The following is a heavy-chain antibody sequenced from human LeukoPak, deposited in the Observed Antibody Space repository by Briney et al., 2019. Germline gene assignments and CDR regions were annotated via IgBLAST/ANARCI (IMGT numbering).Heavy chain of an antibody. V-gene: IGHV4-39*07. J-gene: IGHJ4*02. D-gene: IGHD3-10*01. CDR3: AISPRSYFDY. CDR2: IYYSGST. Sequence: WVRQPPGKGLEWIGSIYYSGSTYYNPSLKSRVTISVDTSKNQFSLKLSSVTAADTAVYYCAISPRSYFDYWGQGTLVTVSS.